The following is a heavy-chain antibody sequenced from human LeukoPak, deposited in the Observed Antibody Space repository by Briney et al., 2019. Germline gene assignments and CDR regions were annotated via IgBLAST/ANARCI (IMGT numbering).Heavy chain of an antibody. CDR3: ARHPGAGYSSDY. CDR1: GGSISSYY. CDR2: IYYSGST. J-gene: IGHJ4*02. D-gene: IGHD6-13*01. Sequence: SETLSLTCTVSGGSISSYYWSWIRQPPGKGLEWIGYIYYSGSTNYNPSLKSRVTISVDTSKNQFSLKLSSVTAADTAVYYCARHPGAGYSSDYWGQGTLVTVSS. V-gene: IGHV4-59*08.